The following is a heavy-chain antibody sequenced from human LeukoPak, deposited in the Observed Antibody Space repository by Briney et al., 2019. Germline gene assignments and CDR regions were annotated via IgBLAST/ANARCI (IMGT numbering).Heavy chain of an antibody. V-gene: IGHV6-1*01. CDR3: ARDRSTAGYSYGHWYFDL. Sequence: SQTLSLTCAISGDSVSSNSAAWNWIRQSPSRGLEWLGRTYYRSKWYNDYAVSVKGRITINPDTSKNQFSLQLNSVTPEDTAVYYCARDRSTAGYSYGHWYFDLWGRGTLVTVSS. D-gene: IGHD5-18*01. CDR2: TYYRSKWYN. CDR1: GDSVSSNSAA. J-gene: IGHJ2*01.